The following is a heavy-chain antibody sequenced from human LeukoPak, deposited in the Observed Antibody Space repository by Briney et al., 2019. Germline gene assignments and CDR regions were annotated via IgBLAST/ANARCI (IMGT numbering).Heavy chain of an antibody. J-gene: IGHJ4*02. CDR3: ARDMDSGPDFFDY. V-gene: IGHV1-2*02. CDR1: GYTFTDYY. CDR2: INPHSGGT. Sequence: ASVKVSCKASGYTFTDYYIHWLRQAPGQGLEWMGWINPHSGGTDHAQKFQGRVTMTRDTSISTAYMELSRLRSDDTAVYYCARDMDSGPDFFDYWGLGTLVTVSS. D-gene: IGHD1-26*01.